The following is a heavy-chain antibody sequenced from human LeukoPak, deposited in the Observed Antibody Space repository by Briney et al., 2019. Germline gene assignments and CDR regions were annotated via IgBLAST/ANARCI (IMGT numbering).Heavy chain of an antibody. J-gene: IGHJ2*01. D-gene: IGHD6-6*01. Sequence: SQTLSLTCTVSGGSISSGDYYWSWIRQPPGKGLEWIGYIYYSGSTYYNPSLKSRVTISVDTSKNQFSLKLSSVTAADTAVYYCARGASSIADRYFDLWGRGTLVTVSS. CDR1: GGSISSGDYY. CDR3: ARGASSIADRYFDL. V-gene: IGHV4-30-4*01. CDR2: IYYSGST.